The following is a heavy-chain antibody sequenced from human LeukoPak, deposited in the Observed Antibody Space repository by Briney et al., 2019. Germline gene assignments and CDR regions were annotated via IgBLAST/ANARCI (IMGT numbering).Heavy chain of an antibody. Sequence: PGGSLRLSCAASGFTFSSYGMHWVRQAPGKGLEWVAVIWYDGSNKYYADSVKGRFTISRDNSKNTLYLQMNSLRAEDTAVYYCAKSPSYYHILTGYSAFDYWGQGTLVTVSS. CDR2: IWYDGSNK. J-gene: IGHJ4*02. V-gene: IGHV3-33*06. CDR1: GFTFSSYG. D-gene: IGHD3-9*01. CDR3: AKSPSYYHILTGYSAFDY.